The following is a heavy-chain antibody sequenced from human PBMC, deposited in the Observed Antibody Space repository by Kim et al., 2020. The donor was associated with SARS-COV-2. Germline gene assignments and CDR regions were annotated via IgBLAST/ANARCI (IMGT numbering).Heavy chain of an antibody. D-gene: IGHD3-10*01. J-gene: IGHJ4*02. CDR3: ARGAWGLLWFGEKIDY. V-gene: IGHV1-3*01. Sequence: FQGRVHITRDTSASTAYMELSSLRSEDTAVYYCARGAWGLLWFGEKIDYWGQGTLVTVSS.